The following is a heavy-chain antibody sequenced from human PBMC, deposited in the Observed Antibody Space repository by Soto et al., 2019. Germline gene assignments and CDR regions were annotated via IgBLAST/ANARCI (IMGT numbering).Heavy chain of an antibody. CDR1: GFTFSTNA. D-gene: IGHD6-19*01. CDR2: ISYDGSTR. V-gene: IGHV3-30-3*02. Sequence: QVQLVESGGGVVQPGRSLRLSCAASGFTFSTNAMHWVRQAPGKGLEWVAVISYDGSTRYYADSMKGRFTISRDNSKNQLYLQMNNLRAEDTAVYYCAKQFSGCSYCFDYWGQGTLVTVSS. CDR3: AKQFSGCSYCFDY. J-gene: IGHJ4*02.